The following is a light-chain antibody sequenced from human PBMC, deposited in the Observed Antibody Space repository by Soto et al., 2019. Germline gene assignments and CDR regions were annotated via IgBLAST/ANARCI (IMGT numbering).Light chain of an antibody. Sequence: DVQMPQSPSSLSASVGDRVTITCRASQSISNSLNWYQQKPGKAPKLLIYDASSLESGVPSRFSGRGSGTEFTLTISSLQPDDFATYYCQHYNSYSEAFGQGTKVDI. CDR3: QHYNSYSEA. CDR2: DAS. CDR1: QSISNS. J-gene: IGKJ1*01. V-gene: IGKV1-5*01.